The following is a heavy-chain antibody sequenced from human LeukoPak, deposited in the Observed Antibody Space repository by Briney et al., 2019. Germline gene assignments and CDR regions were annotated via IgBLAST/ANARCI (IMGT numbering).Heavy chain of an antibody. CDR2: VTGPGDTT. D-gene: IGHD2-21*01. CDR3: AKGAAIDH. Sequence: GGSLRLSCTASGFNLNNYAMNWVRQAPGRGLEWVAAVTGPGDTTYYADSVKGRFIISRDSFKDTLYLQMNRLGAEDTALYYCAKGAAIDHWGQGTLVTVSS. CDR1: GFNLNNYA. V-gene: IGHV3-23*01. J-gene: IGHJ4*02.